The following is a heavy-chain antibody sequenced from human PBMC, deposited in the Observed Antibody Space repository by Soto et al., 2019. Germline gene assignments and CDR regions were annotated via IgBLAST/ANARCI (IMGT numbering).Heavy chain of an antibody. CDR3: ARDFWFEELSGGYYQYAMDV. CDR1: GGSISSSY. CDR2: IYYTGST. Sequence: TLSLTCTVSGGSISSSYWSWIRQPPGKELEWIGYIYYTGSTYYSPPLKSRVIISLDASRTQFSLKLNSVTTADTAVYYCARDFWFEELSGGYYQYAMDVWGQGTTVTVS. D-gene: IGHD3-10*01. V-gene: IGHV4-59*01. J-gene: IGHJ6*02.